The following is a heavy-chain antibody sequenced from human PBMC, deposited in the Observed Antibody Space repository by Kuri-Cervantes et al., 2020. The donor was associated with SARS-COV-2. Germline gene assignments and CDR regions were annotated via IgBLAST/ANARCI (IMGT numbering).Heavy chain of an antibody. CDR2: VYYSGST. J-gene: IGHJ4*02. CDR3: ARFFDY. V-gene: IGHV4-59*08. CDR1: GGSISTYY. Sequence: SETLSLTCTVSGGSISTYYWTWIRQPPGKGLEWIGYVYYSGSTNYNPSLKSRVTISVDTSKNQFSLKLSSVTAADTAVYYCARFFDYWGQGTLVTVSS.